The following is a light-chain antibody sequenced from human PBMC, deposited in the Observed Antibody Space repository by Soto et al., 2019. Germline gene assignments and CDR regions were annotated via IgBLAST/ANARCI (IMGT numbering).Light chain of an antibody. CDR3: QQRSNWPPIT. Sequence: EVVLTQSPVTLSLSPGERATLSCRASQSFRGLLAWYQQKPGQAPRLLIYDASHRAADIPARFSGSGFGTDFTLTISSLEPEDAAVYYCQQRSNWPPITFGQGTRLEIK. CDR1: QSFRGL. CDR2: DAS. J-gene: IGKJ5*01. V-gene: IGKV3-11*01.